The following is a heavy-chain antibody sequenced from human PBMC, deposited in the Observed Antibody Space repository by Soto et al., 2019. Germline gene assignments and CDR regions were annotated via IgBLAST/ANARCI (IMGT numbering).Heavy chain of an antibody. V-gene: IGHV1-45*02. CDR2: ITPYNGNI. CDR3: ARSATSGDQHFIDS. Sequence: QMQPLQSGAEVKKTGSSVKISCKTSGWIFTFQYLHWVRQAPGQGLEWLGWITPYNGNIKYADRFQDRISITSDNSLTPLFLELRNMKSEDTGLYYCARSATSGDQHFIDSWCQGTLVTVSS. CDR1: GWIFTFQY. J-gene: IGHJ4*02. D-gene: IGHD3-10*01.